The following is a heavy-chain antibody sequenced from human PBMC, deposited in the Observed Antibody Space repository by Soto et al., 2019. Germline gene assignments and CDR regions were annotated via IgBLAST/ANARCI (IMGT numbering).Heavy chain of an antibody. CDR3: AREGPPIYYYGMDV. CDR1: GFTVSSNY. CDR2: IYSGGST. Sequence: EVQLVETGGGLIQPGGSLRLSCAASGFTVSSNYMSWVRQAPGKGLEWVSVIYSGGSTYYADSVKGRFTISRDNSKNTLYLQMNSLRAEDTAVYYCAREGPPIYYYGMDVWGPGTTVTVSS. J-gene: IGHJ6*02. V-gene: IGHV3-53*02.